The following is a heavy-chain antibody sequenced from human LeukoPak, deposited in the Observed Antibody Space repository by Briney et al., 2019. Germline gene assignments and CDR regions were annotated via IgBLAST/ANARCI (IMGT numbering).Heavy chain of an antibody. D-gene: IGHD3-10*01. CDR3: ARGGSGISNAFDI. V-gene: IGHV4-59*01. CDR1: GGSISSYY. J-gene: IGHJ3*02. CDR2: LYYSGST. Sequence: SETLSLTCRVSGGSISSYYWSWNRHPPGKGLEWNGYLYYSGSTNSNPSLKSRVTMSVDTSKNQFSLKLRSVTAADTAVYYCARGGSGISNAFDIWGQGTMVTVSS.